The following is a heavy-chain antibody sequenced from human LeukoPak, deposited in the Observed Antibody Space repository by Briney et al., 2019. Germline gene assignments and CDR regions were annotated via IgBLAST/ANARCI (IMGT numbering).Heavy chain of an antibody. Sequence: SETLSLTCTVSGGSISSSSYYWGWIRQPPGKGLEWIGSIYYSGSTYYNPSLKSRVTISVDTSKNQFSLKLSSVTAADTAVYYCARGRTTVTKYYFDYWGQGTLVTVSS. D-gene: IGHD4-17*01. CDR2: IYYSGST. CDR3: ARGRTTVTKYYFDY. CDR1: GGSISSSSYY. J-gene: IGHJ4*02. V-gene: IGHV4-39*01.